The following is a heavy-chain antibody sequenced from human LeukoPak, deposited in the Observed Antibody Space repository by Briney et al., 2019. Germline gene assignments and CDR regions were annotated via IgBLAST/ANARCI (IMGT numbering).Heavy chain of an antibody. V-gene: IGHV4-59*08. Sequence: SETLSLTCTVSGGSISTYYWSWIRQSPGKGLEWIGYIHYDGTTNYNPSLKSRVTISVDTSKNQFSLKLNSVTAADTAVYHCARLRASTGLCYFDYWGQGTLVTVSS. CDR3: ARLRASTGLCYFDY. CDR2: IHYDGTT. CDR1: GGSISTYY. D-gene: IGHD3-16*01. J-gene: IGHJ4*02.